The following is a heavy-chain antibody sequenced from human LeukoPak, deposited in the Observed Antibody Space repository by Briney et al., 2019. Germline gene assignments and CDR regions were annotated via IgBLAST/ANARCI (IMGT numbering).Heavy chain of an antibody. CDR3: ATGRTAVDTAMVPIDY. V-gene: IGHV1-24*01. Sequence: ASVKVSCKVSGYTLTELSMHWVRQAPGKGLEWMGGFDPEDGETIYAQKFQGRVTMTEDTSTDTAYMELSSLRSEDTAVYYCATGRTAVDTAMVPIDYWGQGTLVTVSS. J-gene: IGHJ4*02. CDR2: FDPEDGET. CDR1: GYTLTELS. D-gene: IGHD5-18*01.